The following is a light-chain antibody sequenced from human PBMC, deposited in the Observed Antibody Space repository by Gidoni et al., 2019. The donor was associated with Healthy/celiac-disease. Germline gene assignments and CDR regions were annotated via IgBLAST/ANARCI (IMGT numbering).Light chain of an antibody. CDR2: WAS. V-gene: IGKV4-1*01. CDR3: QQYYSTPGS. J-gene: IGKJ2*04. Sequence: IVMTHSPDSLAVPLGERATINCKSSQSVLSSSNNKNYLAWYQQKPGQPPKLLIYWASTRESGVPDRFSGSGSGTDFTLTISSLQAEDVAVYYCQQYYSTPGSFGQGTKLEIK. CDR1: QSVLSSSNNKNY.